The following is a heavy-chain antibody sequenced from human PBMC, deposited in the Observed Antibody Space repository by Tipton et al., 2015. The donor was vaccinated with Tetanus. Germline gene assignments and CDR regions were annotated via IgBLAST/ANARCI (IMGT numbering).Heavy chain of an antibody. J-gene: IGHJ4*02. V-gene: IGHV4-61*08. CDR2: VYHSGAT. CDR3: ARANNDYPKKGPFDY. Sequence: TLSLTCTVSGSSTSRSGHYWTWIRQPPGKEPEWVGYVYHSGATNYHPSLKSRLAISVDTSKNQFSLNLRSVITADTAVYYCARANNDYPKKGPFDYWGQGILVIVSS. CDR1: GSSTSRSGHY. D-gene: IGHD5-12*01.